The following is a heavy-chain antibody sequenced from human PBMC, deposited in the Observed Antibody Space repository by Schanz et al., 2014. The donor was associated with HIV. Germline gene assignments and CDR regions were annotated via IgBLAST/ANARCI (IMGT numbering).Heavy chain of an antibody. CDR3: AKSPIFGDVIFYGMDV. J-gene: IGHJ6*02. V-gene: IGHV1-69*01. CDR1: EKTFSDID. D-gene: IGHD3-3*02. CDR2: MIPSFRLR. Sequence: QVRLVQSGAEVKKPGASVTVSCKTSEKTFSDIDINWVRQGTGQGLEWMGGMIPSFRLRTYAQKFQGRVTIAADESASTAYMELNSLRSDDTAVYYCAKSPIFGDVIFYGMDVWGQGTTVTVSS.